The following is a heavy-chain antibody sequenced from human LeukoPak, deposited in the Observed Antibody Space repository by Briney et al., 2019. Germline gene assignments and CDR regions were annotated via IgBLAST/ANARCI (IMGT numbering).Heavy chain of an antibody. CDR3: AREAGDIVVVVAANNWFDP. Sequence: GSLRLSCAASGFTFSSYSMNWVRQAPGKGLEWVSSISSSSSYIYYADSVKGRFTISRDNAKNSLYLQMNSLRAEDTAVYYCAREAGDIVVVVAANNWFDPWGQGTLVTVSS. CDR1: GFTFSSYS. V-gene: IGHV3-21*01. J-gene: IGHJ5*02. D-gene: IGHD2-15*01. CDR2: ISSSSSYI.